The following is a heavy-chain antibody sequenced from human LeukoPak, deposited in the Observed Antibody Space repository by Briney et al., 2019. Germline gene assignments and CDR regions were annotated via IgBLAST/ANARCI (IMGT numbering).Heavy chain of an antibody. D-gene: IGHD3-22*01. CDR3: ARHEGFDTMIEVVITTNWYFDL. Sequence: SETLSLTCTVSGGSISSSSYYWGWIRQPPGKGLEWIGSIYYSGSTYYNPSLKSRVTISVDTSKNQFALKLSSGTAADTAVYYCARHEGFDTMIEVVITTNWYFDLWGRGTLVTVSS. CDR1: GGSISSSSYY. CDR2: IYYSGST. V-gene: IGHV4-39*01. J-gene: IGHJ2*01.